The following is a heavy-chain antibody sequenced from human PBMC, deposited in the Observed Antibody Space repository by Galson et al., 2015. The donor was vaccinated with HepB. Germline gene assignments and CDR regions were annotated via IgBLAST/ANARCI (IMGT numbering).Heavy chain of an antibody. CDR1: GGTFSSYA. J-gene: IGHJ4*02. D-gene: IGHD4-17*01. Sequence: SVKVSCKASGGTFSSYAISWVRQAPGQGLEWMGGIIPIFGTANYAQKFQGRVTITADESTSTAYMELSSLRSEDTAVYYCARGSTPTVTTIPFFDYWGQGTLVTVSS. V-gene: IGHV1-69*13. CDR2: IIPIFGTA. CDR3: ARGSTPTVTTIPFFDY.